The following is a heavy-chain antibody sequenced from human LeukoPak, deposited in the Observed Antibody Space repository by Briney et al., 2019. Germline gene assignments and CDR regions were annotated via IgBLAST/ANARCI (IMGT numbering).Heavy chain of an antibody. CDR1: GFTFSSFA. J-gene: IGHJ6*02. D-gene: IGHD2-2*01. CDR3: ARSAHSCSSTSCYPYYYYYAMDV. V-gene: IGHV3-23*01. Sequence: GGSLRLSCAASGFTFSSFAMIWVRQAPGKGLEWVSPISGSGGSTYYADSVKGRFTISRDNSKNTLYLQMNSPRAEDTAVYYCARSAHSCSSTSCYPYYYYYAMDVWGQGTTVTVSS. CDR2: ISGSGGST.